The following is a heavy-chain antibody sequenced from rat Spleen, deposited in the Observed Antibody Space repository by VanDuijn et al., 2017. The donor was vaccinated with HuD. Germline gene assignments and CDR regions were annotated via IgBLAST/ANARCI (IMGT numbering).Heavy chain of an antibody. CDR2: IIYDGSNT. CDR3: ARGGFFRF. Sequence: EVQLVESGGGLVPPGRSLELSCAASGFTFSDYTMAWVRQAPKKGLEWVAAIIYDGSNTFYRDSVKGRFTISRDNAKSTLYLQMDSLRSEYTAIYYCARGGFFRFWGQGVMVTVSS. D-gene: IGHD1-6*01. V-gene: IGHV5-17*01. J-gene: IGHJ2*01. CDR1: GFTFSDYT.